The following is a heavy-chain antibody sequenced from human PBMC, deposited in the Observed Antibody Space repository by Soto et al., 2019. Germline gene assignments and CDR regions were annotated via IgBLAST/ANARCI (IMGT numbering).Heavy chain of an antibody. D-gene: IGHD6-13*01. V-gene: IGHV1-2*02. J-gene: IGHJ3*02. CDR1: GYTFTVYY. Sequence: RASVKVSCKASGYTFTVYYMHWVLQSRGQGLEWMGWINPNSGGTNYAQKFQGRVTMTRDTSISTAYMELSRLRSDDTAVYYCARRYSSSWLDAFDIWGQGTMVTVSS. CDR3: ARRYSSSWLDAFDI. CDR2: INPNSGGT.